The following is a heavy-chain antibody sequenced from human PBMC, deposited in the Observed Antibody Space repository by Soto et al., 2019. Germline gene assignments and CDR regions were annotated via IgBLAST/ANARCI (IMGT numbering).Heavy chain of an antibody. CDR2: ISDDGSNK. J-gene: IGHJ4*02. Sequence: PGVSLRLSCAASGFTFSSYGMHWVRQAPGKGLEWVAVISDDGSNKYYADSVKGRFTISRDDSKNTLYLQMNSLRAEDTSVYYCAKDRSSTWSFAYWGPGTLVTVSS. V-gene: IGHV3-30*18. CDR3: AKDRSSTWSFAY. CDR1: GFTFSSYG. D-gene: IGHD6-13*01.